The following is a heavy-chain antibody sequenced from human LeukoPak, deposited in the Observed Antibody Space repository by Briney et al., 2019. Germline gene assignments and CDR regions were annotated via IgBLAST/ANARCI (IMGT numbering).Heavy chain of an antibody. J-gene: IGHJ3*02. CDR2: KRFDGGNQ. CDR3: AKDRNWNLDAFDI. V-gene: IGHV3-30*02. D-gene: IGHD1-1*01. CDR1: GFTFSSYG. Sequence: GESLRLSCAASGFTFSSYGMHWVRQAPGKGLEWVAFKRFDGGNQYYADSVKGRFTISRDNSKDTLYLQMNSLRAEDTAVYYCAKDRNWNLDAFDIWGQGTMVTVSS.